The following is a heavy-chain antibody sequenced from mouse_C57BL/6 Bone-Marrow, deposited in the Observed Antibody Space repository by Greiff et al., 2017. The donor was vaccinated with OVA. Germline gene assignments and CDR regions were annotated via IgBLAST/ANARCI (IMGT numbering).Heavy chain of an antibody. J-gene: IGHJ2*01. CDR2: INPSNGGT. Sequence: VQLQQPGTELVKPGASVKLSCKASGYTFTSYWMHWVKQRPGQGLEWIGNINPSNGGTNYNEKFKSKATLTVDKSSSTAYMQRSSLTSEDSAVYYCARGGFGNYVVYFDYWGQGTTLTVSS. D-gene: IGHD2-1*01. CDR1: GYTFTSYW. CDR3: ARGGFGNYVVYFDY. V-gene: IGHV1-53*01.